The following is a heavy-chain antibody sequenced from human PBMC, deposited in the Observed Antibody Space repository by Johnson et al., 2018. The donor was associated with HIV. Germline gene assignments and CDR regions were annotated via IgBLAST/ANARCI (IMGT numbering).Heavy chain of an antibody. CDR3: ARQHNFDSSGQGGGLDI. J-gene: IGHJ3*02. V-gene: IGHV3-20*04. CDR1: GFNVDDDA. CDR2: INYNGGST. D-gene: IGHD3-22*01. Sequence: VQLVESGGGVVRPGGSLRLSCSASGFNVDDDALSWVRQVPGKGLEWVSGINYNGGSTDYADSVRDRFSISRDNAKNSVYLQMNSLRVEDTALYYCARQHNFDSSGQGGGLDIWGQGTMVTVSS.